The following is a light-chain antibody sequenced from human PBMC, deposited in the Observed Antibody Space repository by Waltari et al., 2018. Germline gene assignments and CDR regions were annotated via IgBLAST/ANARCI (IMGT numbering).Light chain of an antibody. CDR3: QQSDNWPPLFT. Sequence: ETVMTQSPATLSVSPGERVTFSCRASQSVGNKLAWYQQKPGQAPMLLIYGASTRATGIPARFSGSGSGTEFTLTISSLQSEDFAVYYCQQSDNWPPLFTFGPGTKVDIK. CDR2: GAS. J-gene: IGKJ3*01. CDR1: QSVGNK. V-gene: IGKV3-15*01.